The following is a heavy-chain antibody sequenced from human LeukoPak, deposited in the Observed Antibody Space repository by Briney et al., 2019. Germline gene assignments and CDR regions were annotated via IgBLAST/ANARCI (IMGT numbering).Heavy chain of an antibody. Sequence: SEILSLTCTVSGGSISSGSYYWSWIRQPAGKGLEWIGRIYTSGSTNYNPSLKSRVTISVDTSKNQFSLKLSSVTAADTAVYYCARGVLEWLSFDYWGQGTLVTVSS. V-gene: IGHV4-61*02. D-gene: IGHD3-3*01. CDR2: IYTSGST. CDR3: ARGVLEWLSFDY. CDR1: GGSISSGSYY. J-gene: IGHJ4*02.